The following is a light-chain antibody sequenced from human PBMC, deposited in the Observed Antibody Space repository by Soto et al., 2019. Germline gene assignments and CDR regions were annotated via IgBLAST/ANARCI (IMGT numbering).Light chain of an antibody. Sequence: QSVLTQPASVSGSPGQAITISCTGTSSDVGGYTYVSWYQQHPGKAPKFIIYDVSNRPSGVSNRFSGSKSGNTASLTISGLQAEGEADYYCSSYTTSNTRQIVFGTGTKVTVL. J-gene: IGLJ1*01. V-gene: IGLV2-14*01. CDR1: SSDVGGYTY. CDR3: SSYTTSNTRQIV. CDR2: DVS.